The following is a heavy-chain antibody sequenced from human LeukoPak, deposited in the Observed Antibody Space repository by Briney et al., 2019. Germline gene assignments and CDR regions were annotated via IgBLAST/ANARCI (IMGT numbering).Heavy chain of an antibody. CDR3: ARFYGSGRLFDY. J-gene: IGHJ4*02. CDR1: GYSFTSYW. D-gene: IGHD3-10*01. Sequence: TGESLRISCKGSGYSFTSYWIGWVRQLPGKGLEWMGIIYPGDSDTRYGPSFPSQVTISADKSISTAYLQWSSMKASDTAMYYCARFYGSGRLFDYWGQGTLVTVSS. CDR2: IYPGDSDT. V-gene: IGHV5-51*01.